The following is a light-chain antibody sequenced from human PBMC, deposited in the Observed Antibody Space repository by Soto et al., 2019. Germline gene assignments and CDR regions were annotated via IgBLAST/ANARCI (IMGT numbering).Light chain of an antibody. CDR2: GAF. Sequence: IVLTQSQANLSVSPWQRSTHSFSSSQSVSSNLASYQQKPGQAPSLLIYGAFTRATGIPARFSGSGSGTDFTLTISSLEPEDFAVYYCQQRSNWPLVAFGGGTKVDIK. CDR3: QQRSNWPLVA. V-gene: IGKV3-11*01. J-gene: IGKJ4*01. CDR1: QSVSSN.